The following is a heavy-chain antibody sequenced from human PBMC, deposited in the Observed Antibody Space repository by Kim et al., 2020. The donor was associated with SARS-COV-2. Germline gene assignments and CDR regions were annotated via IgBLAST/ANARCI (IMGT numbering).Heavy chain of an antibody. CDR3: ARVFLRYSSSWNAFDI. D-gene: IGHD6-13*01. CDR2: IYSGGST. V-gene: IGHV3-53*01. Sequence: GGSLRLSCAASGFTVSSNYMSWVRQAPGKGLEWVSVIYSGGSTYYADSVKGRFTISRDNSKNTLYLQMNSLRAEDTAVYYCARVFLRYSSSWNAFDIWGQGTMVTVSS. CDR1: GFTVSSNY. J-gene: IGHJ3*02.